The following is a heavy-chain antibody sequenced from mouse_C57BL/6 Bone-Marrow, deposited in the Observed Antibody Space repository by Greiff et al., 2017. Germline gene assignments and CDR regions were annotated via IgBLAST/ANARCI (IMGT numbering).Heavy chain of an antibody. J-gene: IGHJ2*01. CDR1: GYTFTDYY. V-gene: IGHV1-19*01. CDR3: ARAGYYYFDY. Sequence: EVQLQQSGPVLVKPGASVKMSCKASGYTFTDYYMTWVKQSHGKSLEWIGVINPYNGGTSYNQKFKGKATLTVDKSSSTAYMELNSLTSEDSAVYYCARAGYYYFDYWGQGTTLTVSS. CDR2: INPYNGGT. D-gene: IGHD2-3*01.